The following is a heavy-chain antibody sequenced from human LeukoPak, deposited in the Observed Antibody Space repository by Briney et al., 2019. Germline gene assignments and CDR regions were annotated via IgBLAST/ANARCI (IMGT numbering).Heavy chain of an antibody. V-gene: IGHV4-39*01. Sequence: SETLSLTCTVSGGSISSSSYYWGWIRQPPGQGLEWIGSIYYSGSTYYNPSLKSRVTISVDTSKNQFSLKLSSVTAADTAVYYCARQGSYGSLGYWGQGTLVTVSS. CDR1: GGSISSSSYY. D-gene: IGHD5-18*01. J-gene: IGHJ4*02. CDR2: IYYSGST. CDR3: ARQGSYGSLGY.